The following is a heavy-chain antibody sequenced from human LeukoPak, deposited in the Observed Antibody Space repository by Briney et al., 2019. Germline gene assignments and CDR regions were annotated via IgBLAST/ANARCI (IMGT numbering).Heavy chain of an antibody. J-gene: IGHJ4*02. CDR2: INPNSGGT. V-gene: IGHV1-2*02. CDR3: ARDRTRTGYSSGWYHDY. D-gene: IGHD6-19*01. Sequence: ASVKVSCKASGYTFPGYYMHWVRQASGQGLEWMGWINPNSGGTNYAQKFQGRVTMTRDTSISTAYMELSRLRSDDTAVYYCARDRTRTGYSSGWYHDYWGQGTLVTVSS. CDR1: GYTFPGYY.